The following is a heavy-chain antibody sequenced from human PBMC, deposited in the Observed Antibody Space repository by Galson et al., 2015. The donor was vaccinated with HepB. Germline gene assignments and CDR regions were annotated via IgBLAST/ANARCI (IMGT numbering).Heavy chain of an antibody. CDR2: IYYSGST. Sequence: SETLSLTCTVSGGSISSYYWSWIRQPPGKGLEWIGYIYYSGSTNYNPSLKSRVTISVDTSKNQFSLKLSSVTAADTAVYYCAREGARVAGYYYGMDVWGQGTTVTVSS. D-gene: IGHD6-19*01. V-gene: IGHV4-59*01. CDR1: GGSISSYY. CDR3: AREGARVAGYYYGMDV. J-gene: IGHJ6*02.